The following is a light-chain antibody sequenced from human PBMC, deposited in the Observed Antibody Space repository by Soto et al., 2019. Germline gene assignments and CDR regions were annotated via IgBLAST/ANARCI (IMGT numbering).Light chain of an antibody. Sequence: EIVMTQSPATLSVSPGEGATLSCRASQSVSSDLAWYQQKPGQPPRRLIYSVSTSATGIPARFSGSGSGTEFTLTSTILQYEDFAIYYCQQYTNWPPYTFGQGTRLEIK. CDR1: QSVSSD. J-gene: IGKJ2*01. V-gene: IGKV3-15*01. CDR3: QQYTNWPPYT. CDR2: SVS.